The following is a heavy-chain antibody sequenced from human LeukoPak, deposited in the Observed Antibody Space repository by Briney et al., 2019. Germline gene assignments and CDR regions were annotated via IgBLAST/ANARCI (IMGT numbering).Heavy chain of an antibody. CDR3: ARDLTYYDFWSGYIFDY. D-gene: IGHD3-3*01. V-gene: IGHV3-11*04. J-gene: IGHJ4*02. CDR1: GFTFSDYY. CDR2: ISSSGSTI. Sequence: NSGGSLRLSCAASGFTFSDYYMSWIRQAPGKGLEWVSYISSSGSTIYYADSVKGRFTISRDNAKNSLYLQMNSLRAEDTAVYYCARDLTYYDFWSGYIFDYWGQGTLVTVSS.